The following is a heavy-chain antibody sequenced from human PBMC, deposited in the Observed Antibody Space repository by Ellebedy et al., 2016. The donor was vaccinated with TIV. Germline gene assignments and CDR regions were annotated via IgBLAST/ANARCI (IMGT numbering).Heavy chain of an antibody. CDR2: IKQDGSAK. Sequence: GESLKISCAASGFTFSSYWMTWVRQAPGKGLEWVAYIKQDGSAKYYVDSVKGRFTMSRDNAKNSMFLQMNSLRVEDTAVYYCARDPTPVVTQAYHFDYWGQGTLVTVSS. V-gene: IGHV3-7*01. J-gene: IGHJ4*02. D-gene: IGHD4-23*01. CDR1: GFTFSSYW. CDR3: ARDPTPVVTQAYHFDY.